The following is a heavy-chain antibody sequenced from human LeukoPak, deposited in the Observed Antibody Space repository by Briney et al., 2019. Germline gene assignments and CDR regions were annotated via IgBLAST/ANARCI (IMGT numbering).Heavy chain of an antibody. V-gene: IGHV5-51*01. CDR2: IYPGDSDT. CDR1: GYSFTSYW. J-gene: IGHJ3*02. CDR3: ASGTGMITFGGVIVWFPDAFDI. Sequence: GESLKISCKGSGYSFTSYWIGWVRQMPGKGLEWMGIIYPGDSDTRYSPSFQGQVTISADKSISTAYLQWSSLKASDTAMYYCASGTGMITFGGVIVWFPDAFDIWGQGTMVTVSS. D-gene: IGHD3-16*02.